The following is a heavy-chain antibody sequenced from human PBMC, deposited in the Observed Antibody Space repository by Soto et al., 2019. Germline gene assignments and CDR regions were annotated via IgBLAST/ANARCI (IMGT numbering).Heavy chain of an antibody. J-gene: IGHJ5*02. Sequence: QVQLVQSGAEVKKPGSSVKVSCKASGGTFSSYTISWVRQSPGQGLEWMGRIIPILGIANYAQKFQGRVTINADKSTCTAYMELSSLISEDTAVYYCARDRVIGITWGQGTLVTLSA. D-gene: IGHD3-10*01. CDR2: IIPILGIA. V-gene: IGHV1-69*08. CDR1: GGTFSSYT. CDR3: ARDRVIGIT.